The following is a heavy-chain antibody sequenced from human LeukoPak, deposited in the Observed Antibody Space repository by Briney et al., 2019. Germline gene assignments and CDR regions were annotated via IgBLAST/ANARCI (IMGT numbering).Heavy chain of an antibody. D-gene: IGHD3-10*01. V-gene: IGHV3-23*01. CDR1: GFTFSSYG. CDR2: ISGSGGNT. J-gene: IGHJ2*01. Sequence: PGGSLRLSCAASGFTFSSYGMSWVRQAPGKGLEWVSAISGSGGNTYYADPVKGRFPISRDNSKTTLYLQMNSLSVEDTAVYYCAKSGAMHSYWNVDLWGRGTLVTVSS. CDR3: AKSGAMHSYWNVDL.